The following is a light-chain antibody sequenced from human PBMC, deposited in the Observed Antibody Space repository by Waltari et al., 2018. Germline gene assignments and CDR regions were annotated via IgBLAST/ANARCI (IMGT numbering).Light chain of an antibody. CDR1: QDLDNW. CDR2: GAS. J-gene: IGKJ4*01. Sequence: AIQVTQSPSSLSASVGHRVPITCRASQDLDNWLAWYQQKPGKAPNLLIYGASVLESGVPSRFSGSGSGTDFTLTISSLQPEDFATYYCQQLHSYPRAFGGGTKVESK. V-gene: IGKV1-13*02. CDR3: QQLHSYPRA.